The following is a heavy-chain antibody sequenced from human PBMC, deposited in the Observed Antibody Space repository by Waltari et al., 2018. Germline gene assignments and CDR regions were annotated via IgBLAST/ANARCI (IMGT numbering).Heavy chain of an antibody. J-gene: IGHJ5*02. V-gene: IGHV3-74*01. CDR3: TRGGRGDTYGLFDP. D-gene: IGHD5-18*01. CDR2: ISHDGRTT. Sequence: EVQLVESGGGLLQPGESLRLSCAASGFTFSSYWMHWVSQAPGKGLVWVSRISHDGRTTYYADYVKGRFTISRDNAKNTLFLQMNSLRGEDTAVYYCTRGGRGDTYGLFDPWGQGTLVTVSS. CDR1: GFTFSSYW.